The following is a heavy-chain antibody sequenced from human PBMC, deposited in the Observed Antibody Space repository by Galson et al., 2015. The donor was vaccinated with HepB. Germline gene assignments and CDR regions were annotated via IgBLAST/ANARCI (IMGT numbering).Heavy chain of an antibody. CDR1: GFTFSSYA. D-gene: IGHD3-10*01. V-gene: IGHV3-23*01. CDR3: AKGRGSGKKPNYYYYGMDV. CDR2: ISGSGGST. Sequence: SLRLSCAASGFTFSSYAMSWVRQAPGKGLEWVSAISGSGGSTYYADSVKGRFTISRDNSKNTLYLQMNSLRAEDTAVYYCAKGRGSGKKPNYYYYGMDVWGQGTTVTVSS. J-gene: IGHJ6*02.